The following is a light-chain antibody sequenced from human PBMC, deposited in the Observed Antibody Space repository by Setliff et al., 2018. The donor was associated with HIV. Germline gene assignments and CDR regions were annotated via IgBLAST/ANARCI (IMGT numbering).Light chain of an antibody. CDR1: QNIGTK. CDR2: AAS. Sequence: DIQMTQSPSSLSASVGDRVTITCRAGQNIGTKLNWYQQRVGKAPKLLIYAASSLQSGVPSRFSGSGSGTDFTLTISSLQPEDFATYFCQQSYSGVAHSFGQGTKVDIK. V-gene: IGKV1-39*01. CDR3: QQSYSGVAHS. J-gene: IGKJ2*03.